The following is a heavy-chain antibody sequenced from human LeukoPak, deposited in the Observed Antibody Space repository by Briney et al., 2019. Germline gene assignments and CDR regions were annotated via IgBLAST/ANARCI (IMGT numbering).Heavy chain of an antibody. Sequence: SETLSLTCTVSGGSISSGGYDWSWIRQHPGKGLEWIGYIYYSGSTYYNPSLKSRVTMSVDTSKNQFSLKLSSVTAADTAVYYCAREFGGTLILRIAATNWFDPWGQGTLVTVSS. CDR1: GGSISSGGYD. J-gene: IGHJ5*02. V-gene: IGHV4-31*03. CDR2: IYYSGST. CDR3: AREFGGTLILRIAATNWFDP. D-gene: IGHD6-13*01.